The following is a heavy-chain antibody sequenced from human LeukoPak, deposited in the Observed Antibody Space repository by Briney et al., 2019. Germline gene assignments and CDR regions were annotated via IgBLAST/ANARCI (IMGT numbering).Heavy chain of an antibody. CDR2: IKSKTDGGTT. D-gene: IGHD1-26*01. Sequence: GGSLRLSCAASGFTFSNAWMSWVRQAPGKGLEWVGRIKSKTDGGTTDYAAPVKGRFTISRDDSKNTLYLQMNSLKTEDTAVYYCTTEDVGATIFSGCDYWGQGTLVTVSS. CDR3: TTEDVGATIFSGCDY. CDR1: GFTFSNAW. J-gene: IGHJ4*02. V-gene: IGHV3-15*01.